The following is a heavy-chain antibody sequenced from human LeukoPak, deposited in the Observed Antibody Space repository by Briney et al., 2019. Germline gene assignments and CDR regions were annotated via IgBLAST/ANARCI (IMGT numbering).Heavy chain of an antibody. CDR3: ARSYYYDSSGYPPLGRNFDL. CDR1: GGSFSGYY. J-gene: IGHJ2*01. D-gene: IGHD3-22*01. Sequence: KPSETLSLTCAVYGGSFSGYYWSWIRQPPGKGLEWIGEINHSGSTNYNPSLKSRVTISVDTSKNQFSLKLSPVTAADTAVYYCARSYYYDSSGYPPLGRNFDLWGRGTLVTVSS. CDR2: INHSGST. V-gene: IGHV4-34*01.